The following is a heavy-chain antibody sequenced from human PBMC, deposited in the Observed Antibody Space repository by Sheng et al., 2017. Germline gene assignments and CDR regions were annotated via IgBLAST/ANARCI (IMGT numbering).Heavy chain of an antibody. CDR1: GFSLSTYW. CDR2: INSDGSST. J-gene: IGHJ4*02. Sequence: EVQLVESGGGLVQPGGSLRLSCAASGFSLSTYWVHWVRQAPGKGLVWVSRINSDGSSTAYADSVKGRFTISRDNAKNTLYLQMNSLRPEDTAMYYCGQGILVSEDLWGQGTLVTGLL. CDR3: GQGILVSEDL. V-gene: IGHV3-74*01. D-gene: IGHD3-9*01.